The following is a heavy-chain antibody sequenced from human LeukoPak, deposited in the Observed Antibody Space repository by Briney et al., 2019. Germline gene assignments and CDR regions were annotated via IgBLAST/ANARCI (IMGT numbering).Heavy chain of an antibody. D-gene: IGHD4-17*01. J-gene: IGHJ4*02. CDR3: ANSHHSSTVTTMGY. CDR2: ISGGGPVT. CDR1: GFTFSSYA. Sequence: PGGSLRLSCAASGFTFSSYAMSWVRQAPGKGLECVSAISGGGPVTYYTDSVKGRFTISRDNSKNTLYLEMNSLRAEDTAVYYCANSHHSSTVTTMGYWGQGTLVTVSS. V-gene: IGHV3-23*01.